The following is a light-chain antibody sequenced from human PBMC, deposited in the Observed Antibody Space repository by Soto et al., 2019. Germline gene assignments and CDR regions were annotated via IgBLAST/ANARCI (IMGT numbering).Light chain of an antibody. CDR2: EVI. CDR3: TSYTSDTTVI. J-gene: IGLJ2*01. Sequence: SALTQPASVSGSPGQSITISCTGTSSDIGGYKYVSWYQQHPGKAPKLMIYEVINRPSGVSNRFFGSKSGNTASLTISGLQAEDEADYYCTSYTSDTTVIFGGGTKLTVL. V-gene: IGLV2-14*01. CDR1: SSDIGGYKY.